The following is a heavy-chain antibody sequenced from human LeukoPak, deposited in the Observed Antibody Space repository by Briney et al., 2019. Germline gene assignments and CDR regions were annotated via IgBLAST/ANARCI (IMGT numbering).Heavy chain of an antibody. CDR2: MKSTNGHT. D-gene: IGHD7-27*01. CDR3: ARGPPNWGMVGY. Sequence: MGWMKSTNGHTGYAQKFQGRVTMTRDTSISTAYMELSSLTFEDTAVYYCARGPPNWGMVGYWGQGTLVTVSS. V-gene: IGHV1-8*01. J-gene: IGHJ4*02.